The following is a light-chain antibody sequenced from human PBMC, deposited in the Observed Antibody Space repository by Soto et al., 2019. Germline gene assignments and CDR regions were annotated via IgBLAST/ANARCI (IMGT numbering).Light chain of an antibody. CDR1: QGNSNY. J-gene: IGKJ3*01. CDR2: AAS. CDR3: QKHNSAPFT. Sequence: DIKMTQSPSSLSASVGDRVTITCRASQGNSNYLAWYQQKPGKVPKLLIYAASTLQLGVPSRFSGSGSGTDFTLTISSLQPEDVATYYCQKHNSAPFTFGPGTKVDIK. V-gene: IGKV1-27*01.